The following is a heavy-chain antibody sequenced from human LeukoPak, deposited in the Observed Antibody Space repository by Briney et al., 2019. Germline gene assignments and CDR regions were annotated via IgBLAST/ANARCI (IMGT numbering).Heavy chain of an antibody. Sequence: GGSLRLSCAASGFTFSSYATSWVRQAPGKGLEWVSAISGSGGSTYYADSVKGRFTISRDNSKNTLYLQMNSLRAEDTAVYYCAKDPTYYYDSSGYYSNYWGQGTLVTVSS. CDR3: AKDPTYYYDSSGYYSNY. J-gene: IGHJ4*02. CDR1: GFTFSSYA. D-gene: IGHD3-22*01. V-gene: IGHV3-23*01. CDR2: ISGSGGST.